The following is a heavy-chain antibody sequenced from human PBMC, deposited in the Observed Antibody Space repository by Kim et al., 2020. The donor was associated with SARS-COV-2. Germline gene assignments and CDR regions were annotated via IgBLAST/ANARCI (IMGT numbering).Heavy chain of an antibody. CDR2: IIPILGVT. Sequence: SVKVSCKASGGTFSNDAISWVRQSPGQGLEWVGRIIPILGVTKYAQNFQGRVTIMADKSTSTAYLELSSLRSDDTAVFYCARVRGGWNDVNYYCMDVWGKGTTVTVSS. D-gene: IGHD1-1*01. CDR3: ARVRGGWNDVNYYCMDV. V-gene: IGHV1-69*04. J-gene: IGHJ6*03. CDR1: GGTFSNDA.